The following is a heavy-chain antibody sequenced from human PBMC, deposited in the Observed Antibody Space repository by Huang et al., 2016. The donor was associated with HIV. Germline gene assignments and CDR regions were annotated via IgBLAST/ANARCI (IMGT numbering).Heavy chain of an antibody. CDR1: GGSIRSSDYH. D-gene: IGHD3-10*01. CDR3: ARHREGPVAYYSGWGSHLNYMDV. Sequence: QLLLQESGPGLVKPSEALALTCAVSGGSIRSSDYHWGWIRQPPGKGLEWIGSIYHKGSTHYSPSLKSRVTIAVDTSKNLFFLNLTSMTAADTAVYYCARHREGPVAYYSGWGSHLNYMDVWGRGRTVVVSS. V-gene: IGHV4-39*01. J-gene: IGHJ6*03. CDR2: IYHKGST.